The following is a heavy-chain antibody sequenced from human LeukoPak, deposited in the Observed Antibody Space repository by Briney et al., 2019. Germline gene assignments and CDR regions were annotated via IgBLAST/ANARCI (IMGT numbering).Heavy chain of an antibody. D-gene: IGHD4-17*01. CDR3: ARGHDYGDYGDDYYYMDV. CDR1: GGSISSSSYY. V-gene: IGHV4-39*07. J-gene: IGHJ6*03. CDR2: IYYSGST. Sequence: SETLSLTCTVSGGSISSSSYYWGWIRQPPGKGLEWIGSIYYSGSTYYNPSLNSQVTISVDTSKNQFSLKLSYVNAADTAVYYCARGHDYGDYGDDYYYMDVWGKGTTVTVSS.